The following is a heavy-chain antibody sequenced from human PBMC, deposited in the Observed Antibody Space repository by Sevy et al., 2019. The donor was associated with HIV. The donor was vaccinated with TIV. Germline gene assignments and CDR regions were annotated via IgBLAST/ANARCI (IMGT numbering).Heavy chain of an antibody. Sequence: ASVKVSCKASGYTFTSYDINWVRQATGQGLEWMGWKNPNSGNTGYAQKFQGRVTMTRNTSISTAYMELGSLRSEDTAVYYCARGYYDSSGYTYYFDYWGQGTLVTVSS. V-gene: IGHV1-8*01. CDR1: GYTFTSYD. D-gene: IGHD3-22*01. CDR2: KNPNSGNT. CDR3: ARGYYDSSGYTYYFDY. J-gene: IGHJ4*02.